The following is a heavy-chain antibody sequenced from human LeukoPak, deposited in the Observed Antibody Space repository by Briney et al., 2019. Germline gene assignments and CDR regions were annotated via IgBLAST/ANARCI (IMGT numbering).Heavy chain of an antibody. J-gene: IGHJ4*02. CDR2: IYITEGT. V-gene: IGHV4-4*07. CDR1: GDSISSYY. CDR3: ARSRVRGALADF. D-gene: IGHD3-10*01. Sequence: SETLSLTCTVSGDSISSYYWNWIRQPAGKGLEWIGRIYITEGTNYNPSLKSRVTMSVDTSKNQFSLKVNSVTAADTGVYYCARSRVRGALADFWGQGTLVTVSS.